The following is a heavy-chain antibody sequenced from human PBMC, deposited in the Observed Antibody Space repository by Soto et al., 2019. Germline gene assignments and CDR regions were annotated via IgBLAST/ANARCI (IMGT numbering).Heavy chain of an antibody. Sequence: ASVKVSCKTSGYTFTKFHIHWVRQAPGQGLEWMGMIDPSGGVTRDAQRFQGRITMTSDTSTSSVYMELRGLTSEDTAVYYCAREVNWNPRRYFDYWGQGTLVTVSS. CDR3: AREVNWNPRRYFDY. J-gene: IGHJ4*02. CDR2: IDPSGGVT. D-gene: IGHD1-20*01. V-gene: IGHV1-46*01. CDR1: GYTFTKFH.